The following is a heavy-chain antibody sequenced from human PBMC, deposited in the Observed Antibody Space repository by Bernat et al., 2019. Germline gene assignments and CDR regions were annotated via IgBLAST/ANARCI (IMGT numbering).Heavy chain of an antibody. CDR1: GFTFSSYS. V-gene: IGHV3-21*01. CDR3: ARERSNSSHSDY. J-gene: IGHJ4*02. CDR2: ITSTSSYI. Sequence: EVQLVESGGGLVKPGGSLRLSCAASGFTFSSYSMNWVRQAPGKGLDWFSSITSTSSYIYYADSVKGRFTISRDNAKNALYLQMNSLSAEDTAVYYCARERSNSSHSDYWGQGTLVTVSS. D-gene: IGHD6-6*01.